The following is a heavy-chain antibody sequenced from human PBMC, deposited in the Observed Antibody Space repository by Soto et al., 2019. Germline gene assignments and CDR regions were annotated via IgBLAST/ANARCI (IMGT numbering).Heavy chain of an antibody. Sequence: SETLSLTCAVYGGSFSGYYWTWIRQPPGTGLEWIGEINHSGSTNYNPSLKSRVTISVDTSKNQFSLKLTSVTAADTAVYYCARDKITGLFGYWGQGTLGTGSS. V-gene: IGHV4-34*01. J-gene: IGHJ4*02. CDR1: GGSFSGYY. D-gene: IGHD2-8*02. CDR3: ARDKITGLFGY. CDR2: INHSGST.